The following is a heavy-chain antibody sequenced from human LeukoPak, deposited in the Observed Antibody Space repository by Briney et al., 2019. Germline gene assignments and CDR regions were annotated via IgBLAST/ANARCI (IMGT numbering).Heavy chain of an antibody. V-gene: IGHV4-4*07. CDR2: IYTSGST. CDR1: GGSISSYY. CDR3: ARLHNYYGSGSYSY. Sequence: SETLSLTCTVSGGSISSYYWSWIRQPAGKGLEWIGRIYTSGSTNYNPSLKSRVTISVDTSKNQFSLKLSSVTAADTAVYYCARLHNYYGSGSYSYWGQGTLVTVSS. J-gene: IGHJ4*02. D-gene: IGHD3-10*01.